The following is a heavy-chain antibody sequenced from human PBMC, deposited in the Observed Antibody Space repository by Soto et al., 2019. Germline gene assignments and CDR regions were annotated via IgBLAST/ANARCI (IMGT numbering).Heavy chain of an antibody. CDR1: GFAFGGYA. CDR3: ARDPNNSSSWWLDP. V-gene: IGHV3-23*01. J-gene: IGHJ5*02. Sequence: EVQLLESGGGLIHPGGSLRLSCVASGFAFGGYAMNWVRQTPGKGLEWVSAISGSAAVTAYADSVRGRFSISRDNSNNTLYLQLNNLRVDDTAVYFCARDPNNSSSWWLDPWGRGVLVTVSS. CDR2: ISGSAAVT. D-gene: IGHD6-6*01.